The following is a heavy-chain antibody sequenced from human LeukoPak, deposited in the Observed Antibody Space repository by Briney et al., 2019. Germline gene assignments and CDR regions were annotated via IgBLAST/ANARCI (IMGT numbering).Heavy chain of an antibody. V-gene: IGHV3-74*01. D-gene: IGHD3-9*01. CDR2: ISGDGRNI. Sequence: GGSLRLSCVASGFTFSSYWMHWVRQDPRKGLVWVSRISGDGRNINYTDSVRGRFTISRDNAKNTLYLQMNTLRVEDTAVYYCTRDLMDYDVSTGLHHYYMDVWGQGTTVTVSS. CDR1: GFTFSSYW. J-gene: IGHJ6*02. CDR3: TRDLMDYDVSTGLHHYYMDV.